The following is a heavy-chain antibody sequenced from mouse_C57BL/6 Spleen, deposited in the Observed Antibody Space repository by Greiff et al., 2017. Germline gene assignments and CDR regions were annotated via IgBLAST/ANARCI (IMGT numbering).Heavy chain of an antibody. Sequence: VKLQQPGAELVKPGASVKLSCKASGYTFTSYWMHWVKQRPGQGLEWIGMIHPNSGSTNYNEKFKSKATLTVDKSSSTAYMQLSSLTSEDSAVYYCARSIYYDYDVRYYAMDYWGQGTSVTVSS. V-gene: IGHV1-64*01. D-gene: IGHD2-4*01. CDR3: ARSIYYDYDVRYYAMDY. CDR2: IHPNSGST. J-gene: IGHJ4*01. CDR1: GYTFTSYW.